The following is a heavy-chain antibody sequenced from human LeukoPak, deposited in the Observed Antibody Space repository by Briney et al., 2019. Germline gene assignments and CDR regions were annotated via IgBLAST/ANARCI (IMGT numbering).Heavy chain of an antibody. J-gene: IGHJ4*02. CDR3: VTTTRSRAFDY. Sequence: GGSLRLSCTASGFTFSDFAMSWVRQAPGKGLEWVSGNTGSVEYYANSVKGRFTVSRDDSKSTLYLQMNSLGVEDTAMYYCVTTTRSRAFDYWGQGTLVTVSS. CDR2: NTGSVE. CDR1: GFTFSDFA. V-gene: IGHV3-23*01. D-gene: IGHD1-26*01.